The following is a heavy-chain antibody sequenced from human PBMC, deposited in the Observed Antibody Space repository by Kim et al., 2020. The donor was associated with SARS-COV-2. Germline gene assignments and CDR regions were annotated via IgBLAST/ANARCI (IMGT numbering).Heavy chain of an antibody. CDR2: ISSSSSYI. Sequence: GGSLRLSCAASGFTFSSYSMNWVRQAPGKGLEWVSSISSSSSYIYYADSVKGRFTISRDNAKNSLYLQMNSLRAEDTAVYYCARHHQLLGLDAFDIWGQGTMVTVSS. CDR1: GFTFSSYS. CDR3: ARHHQLLGLDAFDI. J-gene: IGHJ3*02. D-gene: IGHD2-2*01. V-gene: IGHV3-21*01.